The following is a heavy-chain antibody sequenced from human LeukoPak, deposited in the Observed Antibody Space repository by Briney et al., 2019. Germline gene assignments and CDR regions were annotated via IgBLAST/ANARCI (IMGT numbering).Heavy chain of an antibody. D-gene: IGHD2-15*01. CDR2: IRSNGGDT. J-gene: IGHJ5*02. V-gene: IGHV3-23*01. CDR1: GFTFREYS. CDR3: AKGGYTTWFDP. Sequence: GGSLRLSRAASGFTFREYSMSWVRQAPGKGLEWVSNIRSNGGDTYYTDSVKGRFTISRDNSKNTLYLEMNSLRAEDTAVYYCAKGGYTTWFDPWGQGTLVTVSS.